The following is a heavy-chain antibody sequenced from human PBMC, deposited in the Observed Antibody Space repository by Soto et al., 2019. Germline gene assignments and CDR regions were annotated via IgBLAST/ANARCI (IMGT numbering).Heavy chain of an antibody. J-gene: IGHJ4*02. Sequence: EVQLLESGGGLVQPGGSLRLSCAASGFTFSSYAMTWVRQAPGKGLEWVSVISGSGGSTYYADSVKGRFTISRDNSKNTLYLQMNSLRAEDTAVYYCASRSSGWYFDYLGQGTLVTVSS. CDR2: ISGSGGST. CDR3: ASRSSGWYFDY. D-gene: IGHD6-19*01. V-gene: IGHV3-23*01. CDR1: GFTFSSYA.